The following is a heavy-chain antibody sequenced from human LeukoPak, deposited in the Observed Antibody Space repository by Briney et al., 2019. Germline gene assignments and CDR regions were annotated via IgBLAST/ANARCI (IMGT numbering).Heavy chain of an antibody. CDR1: GFTFSDYW. V-gene: IGHV3-7*01. CDR3: ARISGSYHDAFDI. J-gene: IGHJ3*02. CDR2: IKQDGSEK. D-gene: IGHD1-26*01. Sequence: PGGSLRLSCAASGFTFSDYWMSWVRQAPGKGLEWVADIKQDGSEKYYVDSVKGRFTISRDNAKNSLYLQMNSLRAEDTAVYYCARISGSYHDAFDIWGQGTMVTVSS.